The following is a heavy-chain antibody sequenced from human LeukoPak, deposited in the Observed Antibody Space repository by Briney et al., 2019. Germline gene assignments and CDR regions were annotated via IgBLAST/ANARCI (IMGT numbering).Heavy chain of an antibody. CDR2: ISGSGGST. D-gene: IGHD6-13*01. CDR3: ATPAAGPGAEYSLY. J-gene: IGHJ1*01. Sequence: GGSLRLSCAASGFTFSSYAMSWVRQAPGKGLEWVSAISGSGGSTYYADSVKGRFTTSRDNAKNSLDLQMNSLKVEDTAVYYCATPAAGPGAEYSLYWGQGTLVIVSS. CDR1: GFTFSSYA. V-gene: IGHV3-23*01.